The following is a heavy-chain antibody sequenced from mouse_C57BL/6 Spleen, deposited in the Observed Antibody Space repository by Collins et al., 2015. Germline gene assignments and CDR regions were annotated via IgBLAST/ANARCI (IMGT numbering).Heavy chain of an antibody. J-gene: IGHJ4*01. CDR3: ARSRITTVVASYYAMDY. V-gene: IGHV1-55*01. Sequence: QVQLQQPGAELVKPGASVKMSCKASGYTFTSYWITWVKQRPGQGLEWIGDIYPGSGSTNYNEKFKSKATLTVDTSPSTAYMQLSSLTSEDSAVYYCARSRITTVVASYYAMDYWGQGTSVTVSS. CDR1: GYTFTSYW. D-gene: IGHD1-1*01. CDR2: IYPGSGST.